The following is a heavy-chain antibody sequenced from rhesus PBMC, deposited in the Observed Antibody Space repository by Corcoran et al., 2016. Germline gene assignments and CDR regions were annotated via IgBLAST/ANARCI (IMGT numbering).Heavy chain of an antibody. J-gene: IGHJ4*01. CDR2: IYGSSSSN. V-gene: IGHV4-169*02. D-gene: IGHD6-13*01. Sequence: QLQLQESGPGLVKPSETPSVTCAVSGGSISSSYWSCIRQAPGKGLEWIGYIYGSSSSNNYNPALKSRVTLSVDTSKNQLSLKLSSVTTADTAVYYCARDPDSSWYYFDYWGQGVLVTVSS. CDR1: GGSISSSY. CDR3: ARDPDSSWYYFDY.